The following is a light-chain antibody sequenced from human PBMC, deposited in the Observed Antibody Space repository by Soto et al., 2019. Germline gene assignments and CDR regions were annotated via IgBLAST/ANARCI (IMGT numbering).Light chain of an antibody. J-gene: IGLJ3*02. V-gene: IGLV2-14*03. Sequence: QSVLTQPASVSGSPGQSISISCTGTSSDVGRYNSVSWYQQHPGKVPKLIIYDVTNRPSGVSNRFSGSKSGNTASLTISGLQADDEADYYCSSYAGRSTFEVFGGGTKVTVL. CDR1: SSDVGRYNS. CDR2: DVT. CDR3: SSYAGRSTFEV.